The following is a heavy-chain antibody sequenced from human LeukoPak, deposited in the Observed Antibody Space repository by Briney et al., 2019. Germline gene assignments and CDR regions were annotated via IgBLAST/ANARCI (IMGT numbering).Heavy chain of an antibody. Sequence: SVKVSCKASGGTFSSYAISWVRQAPGQGLEWMGGIIPIFGTANYAQKFQGRVTITTDESTSTAYMELRSLRSDDTAVYYCARDLRQRPTIAVAVRGWFDPWGQGTLVTVSS. CDR1: GGTFSSYA. D-gene: IGHD6-19*01. J-gene: IGHJ5*02. CDR2: IIPIFGTA. V-gene: IGHV1-69*05. CDR3: ARDLRQRPTIAVAVRGWFDP.